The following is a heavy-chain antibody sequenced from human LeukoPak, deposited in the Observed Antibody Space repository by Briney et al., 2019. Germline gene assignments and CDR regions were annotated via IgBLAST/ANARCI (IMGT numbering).Heavy chain of an antibody. D-gene: IGHD1-26*01. CDR1: GYTFTGYY. V-gene: IGHV1-2*02. CDR2: INPNSGGT. CDR3: ARGMYSGSYYPYFDY. J-gene: IGHJ4*02. Sequence: ASVTVSCKASGYTFTGYYMHWVRQAPGQGLEWMGWINPNSGGTNYAQKFQGRVTMTGDTSISTAYMEVSRLRSDDTAVYYCARGMYSGSYYPYFDYWGQGTLVTVSS.